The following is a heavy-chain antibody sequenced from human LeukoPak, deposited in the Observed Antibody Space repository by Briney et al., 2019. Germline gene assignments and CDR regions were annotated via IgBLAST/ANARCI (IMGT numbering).Heavy chain of an antibody. J-gene: IGHJ3*02. Sequence: SQTLSLTCTVSGGSIGSGSYYWSWIRQPAGKGLEWIGRIYTSGSTNYNPSLKSRVTISVDTSKNQFSLKLSSVTAADTAVYYCARATPSVDIWGQGTMVTVSS. CDR2: IYTSGST. V-gene: IGHV4-61*02. CDR1: GGSIGSGSYY. CDR3: ARATPSVDI.